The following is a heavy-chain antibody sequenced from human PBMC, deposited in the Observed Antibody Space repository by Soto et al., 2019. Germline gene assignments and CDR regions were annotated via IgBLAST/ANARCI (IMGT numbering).Heavy chain of an antibody. V-gene: IGHV4-39*01. Sequence: SETLSLTCTVSGGSISSTSYYWGWIRQPPGKGLEWIGSIYHSGTTYYNPSLKSRVTISVDKSRNQFSLRVTSVTAADTAVYYCASQPSYYHYYGMDVWGQGTTVTVSS. CDR2: IYHSGTT. J-gene: IGHJ6*02. CDR3: ASQPSYYHYYGMDV. CDR1: GGSISSTSYY.